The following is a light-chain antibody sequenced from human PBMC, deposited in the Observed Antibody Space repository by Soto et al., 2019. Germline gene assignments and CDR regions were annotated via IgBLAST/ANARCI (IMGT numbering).Light chain of an antibody. CDR1: QSVSSSY. Sequence: EIVLTQSPGTLSLSPWERATLSCRASQSVSSSYLAWYQQKPGQAPRLLIYGASSRATSIPDRFSGSGSGTDFTLTISRLEPEDFAVYYCQQYGSSLRTFGQGTKVEIK. CDR2: GAS. CDR3: QQYGSSLRT. V-gene: IGKV3-20*01. J-gene: IGKJ1*01.